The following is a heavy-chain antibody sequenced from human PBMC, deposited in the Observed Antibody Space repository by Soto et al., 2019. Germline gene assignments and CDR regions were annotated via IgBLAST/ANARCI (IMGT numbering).Heavy chain of an antibody. CDR2: AYYSGMT. CDR3: ARLPAEGVIAGGARDV. V-gene: IGHV4-39*01. D-gene: IGHD2-8*01. Sequence: PSETLSLTCTVSGDSIRSGIYYWGWIRQPPGKGLEWIGSAYYSGMTHYGPSLRGRVTISVDTSKNGFSLRLSSVSAADTATYYCARLPAEGVIAGGARDVWAQGTTVTVSS. J-gene: IGHJ6*02. CDR1: GDSIRSGIYY.